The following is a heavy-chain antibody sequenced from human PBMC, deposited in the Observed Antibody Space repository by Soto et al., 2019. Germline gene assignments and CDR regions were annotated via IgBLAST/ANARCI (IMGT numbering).Heavy chain of an antibody. CDR2: IYYSGST. D-gene: IGHD6-19*01. J-gene: IGHJ4*02. Sequence: PSETLSLTCTVSGGSISSYYWSWIRQPPGKGLEWIGYIYYSGSTNYNPSLKSRVTISVDTSKNQFSLKLSSVTAADTAVYYCARAGWQWQYYFDYWGQGTLVTVSS. CDR3: ARAGWQWQYYFDY. CDR1: GGSISSYY. V-gene: IGHV4-59*01.